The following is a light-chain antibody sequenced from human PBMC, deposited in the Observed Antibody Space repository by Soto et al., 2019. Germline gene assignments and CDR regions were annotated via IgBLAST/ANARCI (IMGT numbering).Light chain of an antibody. CDR1: SSNLGAGYD. CDR2: GNR. V-gene: IGLV1-40*01. CDR3: SSYAGSSNV. J-gene: IGLJ1*01. Sequence: QAVVTQPPSVSGAPGQRVTLSCTGNSSNLGAGYDVHWYQQLPGAAPKLVIFGNRNRPSGVPERFSGSKSGTSASLAITGLQAEDEADYYCSSYAGSSNVFGTGTKVTVL.